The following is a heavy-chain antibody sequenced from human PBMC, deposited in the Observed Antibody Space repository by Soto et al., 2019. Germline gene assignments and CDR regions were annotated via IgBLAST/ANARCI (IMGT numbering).Heavy chain of an antibody. V-gene: IGHV3-66*01. CDR1: GLSVGDNY. Sequence: EVSLVESGGGLVQPGGSLRHSCAASGLSVGDNYMSWVRQAPGKGLEWVSIIYGGGATYYPDSVKGRFTISRDSSKNTLHLQMHSLRAEDTAVYYCATWTGTTFDYWGQGTQVSVSS. CDR2: IYGGGAT. J-gene: IGHJ4*02. CDR3: ATWTGTTFDY. D-gene: IGHD1-1*01.